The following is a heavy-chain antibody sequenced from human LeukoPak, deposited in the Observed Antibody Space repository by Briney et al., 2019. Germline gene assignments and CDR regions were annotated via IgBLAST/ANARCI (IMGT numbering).Heavy chain of an antibody. CDR1: GYTFTSYY. CDR3: ARVAYSGSYHDAFDI. D-gene: IGHD1-26*01. Sequence: RASVKVSCKASGYTFTSYYMHWVRQAPGQGLEWMGIINPSGGSTSYAQKFQGRVTMTRDTSTSTVYMELSSLRSEDTAVYYCARVAYSGSYHDAFDIWGQGTMVTVSS. CDR2: INPSGGST. J-gene: IGHJ3*02. V-gene: IGHV1-46*01.